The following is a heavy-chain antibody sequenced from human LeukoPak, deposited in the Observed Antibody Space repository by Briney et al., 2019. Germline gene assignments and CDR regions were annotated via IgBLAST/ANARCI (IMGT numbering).Heavy chain of an antibody. CDR1: GGSFRGYY. D-gene: IGHD6-13*01. Sequence: SETLSLTCPVWGGSFRGYYWSWIRQPPGKGLEWIGESNHSGSTNYNPSLKSRVTISVDTSKNQFSLKLSSVTAADTAVYYCARGPSSWYVVGERFDYWGQGTLVTVSS. V-gene: IGHV4-34*01. CDR3: ARGPSSWYVVGERFDY. J-gene: IGHJ4*02. CDR2: SNHSGST.